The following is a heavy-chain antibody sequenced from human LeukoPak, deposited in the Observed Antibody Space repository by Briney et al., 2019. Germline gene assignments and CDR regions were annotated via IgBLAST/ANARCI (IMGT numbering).Heavy chain of an antibody. D-gene: IGHD2-21*01. CDR1: GYSLTEYY. J-gene: IGHJ5*02. V-gene: IGHV1-2*02. Sequence: ASAKVSCKTSGYSLTEYYMHWVRHAPGQGLEWMGWINPTSGGTSSAQKFQGRVTMTRDTSITTVYMEVSWLTADDTAIYYCARADRLDGGPYLIGPWGQGTLVTVSS. CDR3: ARADRLDGGPYLIGP. CDR2: INPTSGGT.